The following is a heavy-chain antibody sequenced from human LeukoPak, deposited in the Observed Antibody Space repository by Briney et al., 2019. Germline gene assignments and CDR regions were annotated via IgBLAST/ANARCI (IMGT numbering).Heavy chain of an antibody. CDR3: ARDGPYYYDSSGYFDY. V-gene: IGHV3-21*01. D-gene: IGHD3-22*01. Sequence: GGSLRLSCAASGFTFSSYSMNWVRQAPGKGLEWVSSISSSSSYIYYADSVKGRFTISRDNSKNTLYLQVNSLRAEDTAVYYCARDGPYYYDSSGYFDYWGQGTLVTVSS. CDR1: GFTFSSYS. J-gene: IGHJ4*02. CDR2: ISSSSSYI.